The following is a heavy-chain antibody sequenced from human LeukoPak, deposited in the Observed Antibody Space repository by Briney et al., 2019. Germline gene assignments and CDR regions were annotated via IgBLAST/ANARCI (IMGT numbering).Heavy chain of an antibody. J-gene: IGHJ4*02. V-gene: IGHV3-7*01. D-gene: IGHD5-24*01. Sequence: GGSLRLSCAASGFTFSSYFMNWVRQAPGKGREWVADIKPDGTETYYVAYVQGRFTTPRDNTKNSLYLQMNSLRAEDTAVYYCARGGSWSINYCSQGT. CDR2: IKPDGTET. CDR3: ARGGSWSINY. CDR1: GFTFSSYF.